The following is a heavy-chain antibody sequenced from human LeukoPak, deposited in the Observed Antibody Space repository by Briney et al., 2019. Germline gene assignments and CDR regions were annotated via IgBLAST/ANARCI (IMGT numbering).Heavy chain of an antibody. V-gene: IGHV1-69*13. CDR2: IIPIFGTA. D-gene: IGHD5-24*01. Sequence: SVKVSCKASGGTFSSYAISWVRQAPGQGLEWMGGIIPIFGTANYAQKFQGRVTITADESTSTAYMELSSLGSEDTAVYYCASSQRPIHYYYYGMDVWGQGTTVTVSS. J-gene: IGHJ6*02. CDR3: ASSQRPIHYYYYGMDV. CDR1: GGTFSSYA.